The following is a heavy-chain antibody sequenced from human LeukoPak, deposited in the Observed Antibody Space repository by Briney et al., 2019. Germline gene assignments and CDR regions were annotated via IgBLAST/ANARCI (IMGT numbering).Heavy chain of an antibody. CDR1: GFTFSIYA. CDR2: IRYDGSNK. Sequence: GGSLRLSCAASGFTFSIYAMQWVRQAPGKGLEWVAFIRYDGSNKYYADSVKGRFTVSRDNSKNTLFLQMNSLTAEDTAVYYCARDKRWDRIFDYWGQGTLVTVSS. D-gene: IGHD4-23*01. CDR3: ARDKRWDRIFDY. J-gene: IGHJ4*02. V-gene: IGHV3-30*02.